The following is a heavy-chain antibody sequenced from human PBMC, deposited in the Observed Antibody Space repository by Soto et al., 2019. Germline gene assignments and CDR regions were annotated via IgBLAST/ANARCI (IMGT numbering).Heavy chain of an antibody. Sequence: ASVKVSCKASGYTFPSYAIHWVRQAPGQRLEWMGWINAGNGNTKYSQKFQERVTLTRDTSASTAYMELSSLRSEDTAVYYCATVMFRSSSSWYSYYYYGMDVWGQGTTVTVSS. D-gene: IGHD6-13*01. V-gene: IGHV1-3*01. CDR2: INAGNGNT. J-gene: IGHJ6*02. CDR3: ATVMFRSSSSWYSYYYYGMDV. CDR1: GYTFPSYA.